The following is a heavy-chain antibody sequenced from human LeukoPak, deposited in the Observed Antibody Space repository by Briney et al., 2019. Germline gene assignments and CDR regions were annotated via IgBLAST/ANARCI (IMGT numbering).Heavy chain of an antibody. J-gene: IGHJ5*02. CDR1: GGPISSSSYY. CDR2: IYYSGST. Sequence: SETLSLTCTVSGGPISSSSYYWGWIRQPPGKGLEWIGSIYYSGSTCYNPSLKSRVTISVDTSKNQFSLKLSSVTAADTAVYYCARRHGESGRDNWFDPWGQGTLVTVSS. D-gene: IGHD3-10*01. CDR3: ARRHGESGRDNWFDP. V-gene: IGHV4-39*07.